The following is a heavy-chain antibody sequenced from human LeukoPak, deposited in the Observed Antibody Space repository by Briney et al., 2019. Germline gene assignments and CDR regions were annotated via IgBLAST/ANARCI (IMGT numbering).Heavy chain of an antibody. V-gene: IGHV3-11*05. CDR3: ARDDDYATRDWFDP. Sequence: GGSLRLSCAASGFTFSDYYMYWIRQAPGKGLEWVSYISSSSGYTNYADFVKGRFTISRDNAKISLNLQMNSLRAEDTAVYYCARDDDYATRDWFDPWGQGTLVTVSS. CDR1: GFTFSDYY. D-gene: IGHD4-17*01. CDR2: ISSSSGYT. J-gene: IGHJ5*02.